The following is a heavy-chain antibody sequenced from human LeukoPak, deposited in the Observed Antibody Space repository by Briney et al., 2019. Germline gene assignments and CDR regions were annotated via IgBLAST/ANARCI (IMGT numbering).Heavy chain of an antibody. CDR2: IIPIFGTA. CDR1: GGTFSSYA. J-gene: IGHJ4*02. Sequence: GASVKVSCKASGGTFSSYAISWVRQAPAQGLEWMGGIIPIFGTANYAQKFQGRVTITADESTSTAYMELSSLRSEDTAVYYCARDHPRIAVAGWYYFDYWGQGTLVTVSS. V-gene: IGHV1-69*13. CDR3: ARDHPRIAVAGWYYFDY. D-gene: IGHD6-19*01.